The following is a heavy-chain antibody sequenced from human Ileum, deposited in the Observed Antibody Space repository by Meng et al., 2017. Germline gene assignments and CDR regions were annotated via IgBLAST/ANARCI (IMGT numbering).Heavy chain of an antibody. Sequence: QVQLQESGPGLVKPSQTLSLTCTVSGGSISSGGYYWSWIRQHPGKGLEWIGYIYDSGSTYYNPSLKSRIAISGDTSKNQFSLNLSSVTAADTAVYYCARGGTAYFDYWGQGTRVTVSS. J-gene: IGHJ4*02. CDR3: ARGGTAYFDY. CDR1: GGSISSGGYY. D-gene: IGHD1-1*01. V-gene: IGHV4-31*03. CDR2: IYDSGST.